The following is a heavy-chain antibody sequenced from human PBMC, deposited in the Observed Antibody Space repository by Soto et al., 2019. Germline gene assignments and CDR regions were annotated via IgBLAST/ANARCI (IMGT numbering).Heavy chain of an antibody. CDR1: GGSFSGYY. CDR2: INHSGST. Sequence: PSETLSLTCAVYGGSFSGYYWSWIRQPPGKGLEWIGEINHSGSTNYNPSLKSRVTISVDTSKNQFSLKLSSVTAADTAVYYCARRLDYYDSSGYQPYYYYGMDVWGQGTTVTSP. V-gene: IGHV4-34*01. CDR3: ARRLDYYDSSGYQPYYYYGMDV. J-gene: IGHJ6*02. D-gene: IGHD3-22*01.